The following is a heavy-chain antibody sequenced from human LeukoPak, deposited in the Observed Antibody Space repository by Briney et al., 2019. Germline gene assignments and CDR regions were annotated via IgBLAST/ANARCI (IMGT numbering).Heavy chain of an antibody. CDR3: ARAGSWSYGLDV. CDR1: GGAISGYY. V-gene: IGHV4-4*07. Sequence: SETLSLTCTVSGGAISGYYWSWIRQSAGKGLEWIGRFYPSGRPSYNPSLNSRVTMSVDTSKNQVSLRLSSVTAADTAVYYCARAGSWSYGLDVWGQGTTVTVYS. D-gene: IGHD6-13*01. CDR2: FYPSGRP. J-gene: IGHJ6*02.